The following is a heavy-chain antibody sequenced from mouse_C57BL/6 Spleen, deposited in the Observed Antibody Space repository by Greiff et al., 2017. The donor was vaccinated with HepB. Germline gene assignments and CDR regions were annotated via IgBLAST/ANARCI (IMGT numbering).Heavy chain of an antibody. CDR3: ASGWLRAMDY. CDR2: ISYDGSN. Sequence: EVQLQESGPGLVKPSQSLSLTCSVTGYSITSGYYWNWIRQFPGNKLEWMGYISYDGSNNYNPSLKNRISITRDTSKNQFFLKLNSVTTEDTATYYCASGWLRAMDYWGQGTSVTVSS. V-gene: IGHV3-6*01. D-gene: IGHD2-2*01. CDR1: GYSITSGYY. J-gene: IGHJ4*01.